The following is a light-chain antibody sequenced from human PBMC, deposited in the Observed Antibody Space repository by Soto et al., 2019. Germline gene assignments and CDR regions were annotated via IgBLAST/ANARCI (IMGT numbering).Light chain of an antibody. CDR2: AAS. CDR3: QQYYSFPLT. CDR1: QTIIGY. J-gene: IGKJ4*01. V-gene: IGKV1-39*01. Sequence: DIQMTQSPSSLSASIGDSVTITCRASQTIIGYLNWYQQKPGKAPELLIYAASTLQSGVPSRFSGSGSGTDFTLTISCLQSEDFATYYCQQYYSFPLTFGGGTKVDIK.